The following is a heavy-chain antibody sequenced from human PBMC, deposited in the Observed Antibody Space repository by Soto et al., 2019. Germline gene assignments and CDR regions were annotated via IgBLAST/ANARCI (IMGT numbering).Heavy chain of an antibody. Sequence: PSETLPLTCTVSGGSVSSGSYYWSWIRQPPGKGLEWIGYIYYSGSTNYNPSLKSRVTISVDTSKNQFSLKLSSVTAADTAVYYCARERVGVGGGYKRTLDVWGQGTTVTVSS. D-gene: IGHD1-26*01. CDR2: IYYSGST. CDR1: GGSVSSGSYY. V-gene: IGHV4-61*01. CDR3: ARERVGVGGGYKRTLDV. J-gene: IGHJ6*02.